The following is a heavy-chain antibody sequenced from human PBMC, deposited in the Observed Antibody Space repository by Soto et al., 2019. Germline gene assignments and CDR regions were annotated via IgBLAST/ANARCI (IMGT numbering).Heavy chain of an antibody. CDR1: GFTFSSYA. Sequence: EVQLLESGGGLVQPGGSLRLSCAASGFTFSSYAMSWVRQAPGKGLEWVSAISGSGGSTYYADPVKGRFTISRDNSKNKLYLQINSLKAEDTAVYDCAKETVLVVEGQYCSAGSCYSYYFDYWGQGTLVTVSS. J-gene: IGHJ4*02. V-gene: IGHV3-23*01. CDR2: ISGSGGST. CDR3: AKETVLVVEGQYCSAGSCYSYYFDY. D-gene: IGHD2-15*01.